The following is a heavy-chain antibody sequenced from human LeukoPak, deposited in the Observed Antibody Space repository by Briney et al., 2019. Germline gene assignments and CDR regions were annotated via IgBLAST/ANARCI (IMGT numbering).Heavy chain of an antibody. V-gene: IGHV4-39*01. D-gene: IGHD5-12*01. J-gene: IGHJ4*02. CDR3: ARTVRLVADTFKGPYYFDY. Sequence: SETLSLTCTVSGVSISSSNYYWGWIRQPPGKGLEWIGSIYYSGSTYYNPSLKSRVTISVDTSKNQFSLKLSSVTAADTAVYYCARTVRLVADTFKGPYYFDYWGQGTLVTVSS. CDR2: IYYSGST. CDR1: GVSISSSNYY.